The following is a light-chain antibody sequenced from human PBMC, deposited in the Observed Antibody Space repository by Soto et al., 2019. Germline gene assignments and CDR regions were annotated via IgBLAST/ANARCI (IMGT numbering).Light chain of an antibody. J-gene: IGKJ4*01. CDR2: DAS. CDR3: QQYGSSPLT. Sequence: EIVLTQSPGTLSLSPGERATLSCRASQTISSYLAWYQQKPGQAPRFLIYDASNRATGIPARFSGSGSGTDFTLTISRLEPEDFAVYYCQQYGSSPLTFGGGTKVDIK. CDR1: QTISSY. V-gene: IGKV3-20*01.